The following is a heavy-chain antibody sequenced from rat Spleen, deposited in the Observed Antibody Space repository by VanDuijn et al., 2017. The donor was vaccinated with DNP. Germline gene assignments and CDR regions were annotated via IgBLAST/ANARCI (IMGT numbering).Heavy chain of an antibody. CDR1: GFTFSDYY. D-gene: IGHD1-1*01. J-gene: IGHJ3*01. Sequence: EVQLVESGGGLVQPGRSLKLSCAASGFTFSDYYMAWVRQAPTKGLEWVAYIGSDGYAPYYGDSVKGRFTISRDNAKSTLYLQMDSLRSEETATYYCASLLLPNWFTYWGQGTLVTVSS. V-gene: IGHV5S11*01. CDR3: ASLLLPNWFTY. CDR2: IGSDGYAP.